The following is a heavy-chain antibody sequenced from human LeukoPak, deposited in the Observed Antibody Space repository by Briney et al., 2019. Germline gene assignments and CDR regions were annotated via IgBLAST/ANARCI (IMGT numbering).Heavy chain of an antibody. D-gene: IGHD3-10*02. Sequence: SETLSLTCTVSGGSISSSSYYWGWIRQPPGTGLEWIGSIYYSGSTYYNPSLKSRVTISVDTSKNQFSLKLSSVTAADTAVYYCARDRYYVLDYWGQGILVTVSS. CDR1: GGSISSSSYY. V-gene: IGHV4-39*02. J-gene: IGHJ4*02. CDR2: IYYSGST. CDR3: ARDRYYVLDY.